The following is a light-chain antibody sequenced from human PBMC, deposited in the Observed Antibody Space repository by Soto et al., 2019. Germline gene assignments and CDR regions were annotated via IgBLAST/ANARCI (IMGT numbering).Light chain of an antibody. J-gene: IGKJ1*01. CDR2: GAS. CDR3: QQYNNWPLWT. Sequence: ERGMTQSPATLSVSPGERATLSCRASQSVSSDLAWYQHKPGQAPRLLIYGASTRATGIPARFSGSGSGTEFTLTISSLQSEDFAVYYCQQYNNWPLWTFGQGTKVDVK. V-gene: IGKV3-15*01. CDR1: QSVSSD.